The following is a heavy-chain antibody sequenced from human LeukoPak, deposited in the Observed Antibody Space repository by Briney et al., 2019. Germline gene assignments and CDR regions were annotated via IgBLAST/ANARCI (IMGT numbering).Heavy chain of an antibody. Sequence: SLRPSCEAAGFTCKDYGMHWFRQAQGKGLEWISGISWNSGSIGYADSVKGRFTISRDNAKNSLYLHINRLRTEDTALYYCAKDMYSSGSNGEGYLQHWGQGTLVTVSS. V-gene: IGHV3-9*01. D-gene: IGHD6-19*01. CDR3: AKDMYSSGSNGEGYLQH. CDR2: ISWNSGSI. CDR1: GFTCKDYG. J-gene: IGHJ1*01.